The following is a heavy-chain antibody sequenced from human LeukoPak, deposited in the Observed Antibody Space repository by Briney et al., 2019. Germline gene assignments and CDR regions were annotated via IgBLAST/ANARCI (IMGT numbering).Heavy chain of an antibody. Sequence: SETLSLTCTVSGGSISSYYWSWIRQPPGKGLEWIGYIYYSGSTNYNPSLKSRVTISVDTSKNQFSLKLSSVTAADTAVYYCARGQAVRYFDLWGRGTLVTVSA. V-gene: IGHV4-59*01. CDR1: GGSISSYY. CDR2: IYYSGST. CDR3: ARGQAVRYFDL. J-gene: IGHJ2*01. D-gene: IGHD6-19*01.